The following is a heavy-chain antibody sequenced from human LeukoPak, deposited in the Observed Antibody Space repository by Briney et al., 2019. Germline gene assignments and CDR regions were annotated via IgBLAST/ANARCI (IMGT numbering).Heavy chain of an antibody. D-gene: IGHD3-22*01. V-gene: IGHV4-34*01. CDR2: INHSGST. Sequence: PSETLSLTCAVYGGSFSGYYWSWIRQAPGKGLEWIGEINHSGSTNDNPSLKSRLTISVDTSKNQFSLKLGSVTAADTAVYYCARVVEGSDSSGYYLLYWRQGTLVTVSS. CDR3: ARVVEGSDSSGYYLLY. J-gene: IGHJ4*02. CDR1: GGSFSGYY.